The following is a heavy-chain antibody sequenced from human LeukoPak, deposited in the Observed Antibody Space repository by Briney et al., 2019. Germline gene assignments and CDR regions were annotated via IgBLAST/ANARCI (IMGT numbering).Heavy chain of an antibody. CDR1: GFTFSSYW. J-gene: IGHJ6*04. V-gene: IGHV3-74*01. D-gene: IGHD2-15*01. Sequence: GGSLRLSCAASGFTFSSYWMHWARQAPGKGLVWVSHINSGGSSTSYADSVKGRFTISRDNAKNTLYLQMNSLRAEDTAVYYCARSPRYCSGGSCKSYYYGMDVWGKGTTVTVSS. CDR3: ARSPRYCSGGSCKSYYYGMDV. CDR2: INSGGSST.